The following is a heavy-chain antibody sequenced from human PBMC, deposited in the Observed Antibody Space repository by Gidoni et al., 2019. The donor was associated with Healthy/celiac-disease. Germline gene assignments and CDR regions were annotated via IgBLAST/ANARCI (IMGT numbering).Heavy chain of an antibody. CDR1: GSRFTSSW. J-gene: IGHJ4*02. Sequence: EVQLVQSGAEVKKPGESLKISCQGSGSRFTSSWTGWVRQMPGKGLEWMGIISPGDSDTRYSTSCQGQVTISADKSISTAYLQWSSLKASDTAMYYCARLRYCSSTSCSQEFDYWGQGTLVTVSS. D-gene: IGHD2-2*01. CDR3: ARLRYCSSTSCSQEFDY. CDR2: ISPGDSDT. V-gene: IGHV5-51*01.